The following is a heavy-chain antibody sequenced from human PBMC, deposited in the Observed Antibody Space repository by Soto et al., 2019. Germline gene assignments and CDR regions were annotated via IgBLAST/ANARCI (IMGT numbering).Heavy chain of an antibody. CDR3: ARGPAMNSDY. J-gene: IGHJ4*02. V-gene: IGHV4-59*01. D-gene: IGHD2-2*01. CDR1: GGSISSYY. Sequence: PSETLSLTCTGSGGSISSYYWIWIRQPPGKGLEWIGYIYYSGSTNYNRSLKSRVTISVDTAKNQFSLKLSSVTAADTAVYYCARGPAMNSDYWGQGTLVTVSS. CDR2: IYYSGST.